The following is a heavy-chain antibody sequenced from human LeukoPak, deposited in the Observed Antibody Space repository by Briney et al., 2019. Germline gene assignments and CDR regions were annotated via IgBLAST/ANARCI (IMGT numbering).Heavy chain of an antibody. CDR2: IYHSGST. D-gene: IGHD1-26*01. Sequence: SETLSLTCAVSGYSISSGYYWGWIRQPPGKGPEWIGSIYHSGSTYYNPSLKSRVTISVDTSKNQFSLKLSSVTAADTAVYYCASKRLASDAFDIWGQGTMVTVSS. CDR3: ASKRLASDAFDI. J-gene: IGHJ3*02. V-gene: IGHV4-38-2*01. CDR1: GYSISSGYY.